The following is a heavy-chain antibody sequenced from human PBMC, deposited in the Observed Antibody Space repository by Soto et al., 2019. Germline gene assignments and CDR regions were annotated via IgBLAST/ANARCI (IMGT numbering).Heavy chain of an antibody. V-gene: IGHV1-69*01. Sequence: QVQLVQSGAEVKMPGSSVRVSCKASGGSFSKYGISWVRQAPGQGLEWMGGIIPMFGIGNYAEKFLGRVTSSADESTSTSHMELSGLRSKVTAVYFCARGYRENNFYAMDVWGQGTTVTVSS. CDR3: ARGYRENNFYAMDV. CDR1: GGSFSKYG. D-gene: IGHD1-26*01. CDR2: IIPMFGIG. J-gene: IGHJ6*02.